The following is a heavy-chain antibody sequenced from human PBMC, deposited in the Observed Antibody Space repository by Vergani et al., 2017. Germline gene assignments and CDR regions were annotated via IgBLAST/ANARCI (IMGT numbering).Heavy chain of an antibody. V-gene: IGHV3-9*01. D-gene: IGHD6-19*01. J-gene: IGHJ3*02. CDR3: AKENRVEVANIVGYAFDI. CDR1: GFTFDDYG. Sequence: EVQLVESGGGLVQPGRSLRLSCAASGFTFDDYGMHWVRQAPGKGLELVSGISWKCGTIGYAESVKGRFTISRDNAKNSLHLQMNSLRLEDTALYYCAKENRVEVANIVGYAFDIWGQGTMVTVSS. CDR2: ISWKCGTI.